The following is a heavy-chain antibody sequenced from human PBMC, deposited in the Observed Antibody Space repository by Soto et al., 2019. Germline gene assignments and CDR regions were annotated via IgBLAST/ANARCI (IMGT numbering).Heavy chain of an antibody. CDR1: GFTFDDYT. CDR2: ISWDGGST. D-gene: IGHD2-21*02. V-gene: IGHV3-43*01. J-gene: IGHJ6*02. CDR3: AKELLPRHHYGMDV. Sequence: EVQLVESGGVVVQPGGSLRLSCAASGFTFDDYTMHWVRQAPGKGLEWVSLISWDGGSTYYADSVKGRFTISRDNSKNSLYLQMNSLRTEDTALYYCAKELLPRHHYGMDVWGQGTTVTVSS.